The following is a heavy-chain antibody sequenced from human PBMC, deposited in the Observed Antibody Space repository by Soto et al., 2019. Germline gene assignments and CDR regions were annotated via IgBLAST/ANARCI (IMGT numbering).Heavy chain of an antibody. CDR1: GFTFVDYA. Sequence: PGGSLRLSCTASGFTFVDYAMSWFRQAPGKGLEWVGFIRSKAYGGTTEYAASVKGRFTISRDDSKSIAYLQMNSLKTEDTAVYYCTSEGFDPWGQGTLVTVSS. CDR2: IRSKAYGGTT. V-gene: IGHV3-49*03. J-gene: IGHJ5*02. CDR3: TSEGFDP.